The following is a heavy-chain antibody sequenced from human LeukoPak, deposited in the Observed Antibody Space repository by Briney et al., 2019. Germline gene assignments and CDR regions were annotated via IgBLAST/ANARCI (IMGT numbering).Heavy chain of an antibody. Sequence: GGSLRLSCAASGFTFSSYGMHWVRQAPGKGLEWVAVIWYDGSNKYYADSVKGRFTISRDNSKNTLYLQMNSLRAEDTAVNYCARGRQQLVVYYFDYWGQGTLVTVSS. J-gene: IGHJ4*02. CDR1: GFTFSSYG. D-gene: IGHD6-13*01. CDR2: IWYDGSNK. CDR3: ARGRQQLVVYYFDY. V-gene: IGHV3-33*01.